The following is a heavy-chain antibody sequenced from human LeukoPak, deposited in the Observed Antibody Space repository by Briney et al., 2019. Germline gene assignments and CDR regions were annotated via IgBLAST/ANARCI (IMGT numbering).Heavy chain of an antibody. CDR1: GGSISSGGYY. Sequence: SETLSLTCTVSGGSISSGGYYWSWIRQHPGKGLEWIGYIYYSGSTYYNPSLKSRVTISVDTSKNQFSLKLSSVTAADTAVYYCARVPSATYYDFWSGPYYFDYWDQGTLVTVSS. V-gene: IGHV4-31*03. D-gene: IGHD3-3*01. CDR3: ARVPSATYYDFWSGPYYFDY. CDR2: IYYSGST. J-gene: IGHJ4*02.